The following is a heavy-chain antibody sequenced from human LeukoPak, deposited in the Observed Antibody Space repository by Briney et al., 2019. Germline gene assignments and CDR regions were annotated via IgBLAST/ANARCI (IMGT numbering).Heavy chain of an antibody. Sequence: ASVKVSCKASGYTFTSYGISWVRQAPGQGLEWMGWISAYNGNTNYAQKLQGRVTMTTDTSTSTAYMELRSLRSDDAAVYYCARDVSDYDFWSGHYGYSYGVTPYYFDYWGQGTLVTVSS. V-gene: IGHV1-18*01. D-gene: IGHD3-3*01. CDR3: ARDVSDYDFWSGHYGYSYGVTPYYFDY. CDR1: GYTFTSYG. J-gene: IGHJ4*02. CDR2: ISAYNGNT.